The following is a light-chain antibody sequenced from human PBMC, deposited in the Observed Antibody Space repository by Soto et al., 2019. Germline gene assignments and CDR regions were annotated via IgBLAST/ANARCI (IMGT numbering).Light chain of an antibody. CDR1: QSVSSN. CDR3: QQYHSWWT. Sequence: ETVLTQSPGTLSLSPGERGTLSCRASQSVSSNYLAWYQQKPGQAPRLLIYGATTRATGVPARFSGSGSGTEFTLTISSLQSADFAVYYCQQYHSWWTFGQGTKVDI. V-gene: IGKV3-15*01. J-gene: IGKJ1*01. CDR2: GAT.